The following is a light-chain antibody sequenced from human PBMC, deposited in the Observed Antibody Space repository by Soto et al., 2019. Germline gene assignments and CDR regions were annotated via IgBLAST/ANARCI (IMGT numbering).Light chain of an antibody. CDR1: QTVGRSF. V-gene: IGKV3-20*01. CDR2: GTS. J-gene: IGKJ1*01. CDR3: QQYGGSGT. Sequence: EIVLTQSPGIMYLSPGERATLSCRASQTVGRSFLAWYQQKPGQSPRLLIFGTSIRATGTPDRFSGSGSGTDFTLTISRLEPEDFAVYYCQQYGGSGTFGQGTKVDIK.